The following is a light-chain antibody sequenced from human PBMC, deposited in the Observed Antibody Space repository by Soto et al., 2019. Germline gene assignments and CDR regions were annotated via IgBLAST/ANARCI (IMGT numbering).Light chain of an antibody. CDR1: QNIRTY. J-gene: IGKJ1*01. Sequence: DIEMTQSPPFLSASVGDRVTITCRASQNIRTYLSWYQQKPGKAPTVLIYAASTLQRGVPSRFSGSTTGTDFTLTISNLQADDFATYYCQHCDTYWAFGPGTKVEVE. CDR2: AAS. V-gene: IGKV1-39*01. CDR3: QHCDTYWA.